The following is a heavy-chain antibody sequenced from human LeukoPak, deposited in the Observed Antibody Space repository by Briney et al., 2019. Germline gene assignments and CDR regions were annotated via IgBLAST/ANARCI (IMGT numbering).Heavy chain of an antibody. CDR2: ISAGGGST. Sequence: GGSLRLSCAASGFTFSNHPMSWVRQAPGKGLQWVSAISAGGGSTYYADSVKGRFTISRDNSKNPLYLQMNSLRAEDTAVYYCAKDGFDYYDSSGYNYFDYWGQGTLVTVSS. J-gene: IGHJ4*02. CDR3: AKDGFDYYDSSGYNYFDY. CDR1: GFTFSNHP. V-gene: IGHV3-23*01. D-gene: IGHD3-22*01.